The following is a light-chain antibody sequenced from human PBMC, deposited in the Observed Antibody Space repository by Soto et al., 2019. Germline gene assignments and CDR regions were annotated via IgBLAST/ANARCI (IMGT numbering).Light chain of an antibody. Sequence: DIQMTQSPSTLSASVGDRVTITCRASRSLTTWLALYQQKPGKAPKLLISDASNLEGGVPSRFSGSGSGTEFTLTISSLQPDDFATYYCQQYNSYQGTFGQGTKVDIK. J-gene: IGKJ1*01. CDR1: RSLTTW. V-gene: IGKV1-5*01. CDR2: DAS. CDR3: QQYNSYQGT.